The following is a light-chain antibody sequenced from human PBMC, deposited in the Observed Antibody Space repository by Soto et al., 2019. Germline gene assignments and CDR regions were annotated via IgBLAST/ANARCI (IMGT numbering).Light chain of an antibody. CDR1: SSDVGSYDF. CDR2: EVT. J-gene: IGLJ3*02. Sequence: QSALTQPTSVSGSPGQSITISCTGTSSDVGSYDFVSWFQQHPGKAPKLMIYEVTNRPSGVSYRFSGSKSGNTSSLTISGLQAEDEADYCSSFTTTNTWVFGGGTKLTVL. V-gene: IGLV2-14*01. CDR3: SSFTTTNTWV.